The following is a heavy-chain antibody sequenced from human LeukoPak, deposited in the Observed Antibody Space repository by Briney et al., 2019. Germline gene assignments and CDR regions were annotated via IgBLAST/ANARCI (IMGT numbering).Heavy chain of an antibody. V-gene: IGHV4-59*08. CDR3: ASSAYCSGGSCRGYYGMDV. CDR1: GGSISSYY. D-gene: IGHD2-15*01. Sequence: SETLSLTCTGSGGSISSYYWSWIRQPPGKGLEWIGYIYYSGSTNYNPSLKSRVTISVDTSKNQFSLKLSSVTAADTAVYYCASSAYCSGGSCRGYYGMDVWGQGTTVTVSS. CDR2: IYYSGST. J-gene: IGHJ6*02.